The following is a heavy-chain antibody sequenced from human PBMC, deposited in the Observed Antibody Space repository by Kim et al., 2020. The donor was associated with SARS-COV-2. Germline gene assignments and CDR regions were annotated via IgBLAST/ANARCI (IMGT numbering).Heavy chain of an antibody. Sequence: GGSLRLSCAASGFTFSSYAMSWVRQAPGKGLEWVSAISGSGGSTYYADSVKGRFTISRDNSKNTLYLQMNSLRAEDTAVYYCVKPQKTVWQWLVPPFDYWGQGTLVTVSS. CDR1: GFTFSSYA. V-gene: IGHV3-23*01. D-gene: IGHD6-19*01. CDR3: VKPQKTVWQWLVPPFDY. J-gene: IGHJ4*02. CDR2: ISGSGGST.